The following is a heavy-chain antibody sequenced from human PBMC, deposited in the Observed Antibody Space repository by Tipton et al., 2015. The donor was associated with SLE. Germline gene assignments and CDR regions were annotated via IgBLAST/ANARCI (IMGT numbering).Heavy chain of an antibody. V-gene: IGHV4-38-2*02. Sequence: TLSLTCTVSGYSISSSYYWGWIRQTPGKGLEWIGSIYYSGSTYYNPSLKSRVTISVDTSKNQFSLKLSSVTAADTAVYYCARGSGIAAAGVFDYWGQGTLVTVSS. CDR1: GYSISSSYY. D-gene: IGHD6-13*01. J-gene: IGHJ4*02. CDR2: IYYSGST. CDR3: ARGSGIAAAGVFDY.